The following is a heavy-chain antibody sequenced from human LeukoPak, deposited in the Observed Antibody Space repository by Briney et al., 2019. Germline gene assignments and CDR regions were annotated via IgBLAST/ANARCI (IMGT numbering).Heavy chain of an antibody. Sequence: GGSLRLSCAASGFTFDDYTMHWVRQAPGKGLEWVSLISWDGGSTYYADSVEGRFTISRDNSKNSLYLQMNSLRTEDTALYYCAKGAYYYGSGSYDRHAFDIWGQGTMVTVSS. J-gene: IGHJ3*02. CDR1: GFTFDDYT. D-gene: IGHD3-10*01. CDR3: AKGAYYYGSGSYDRHAFDI. CDR2: ISWDGGST. V-gene: IGHV3-43*01.